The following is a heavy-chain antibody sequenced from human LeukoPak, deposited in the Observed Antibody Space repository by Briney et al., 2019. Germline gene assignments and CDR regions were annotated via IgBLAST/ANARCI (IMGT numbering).Heavy chain of an antibody. CDR2: ISSSSSYI. CDR1: GFTFSSYS. V-gene: IGHV3-21*01. J-gene: IGHJ4*02. D-gene: IGHD2-15*01. CDR3: ARGGVYCSGGSCHHPFDY. Sequence: GGSLRLSCAASGFTFSSYSMNWVRQAPGKGLEWVSSISSSSSYIYYADSVKGRFTISRDNAKNSLYLQMNSLRAEDTAVYYCARGGVYCSGGSCHHPFDYWGQGTLVTVSS.